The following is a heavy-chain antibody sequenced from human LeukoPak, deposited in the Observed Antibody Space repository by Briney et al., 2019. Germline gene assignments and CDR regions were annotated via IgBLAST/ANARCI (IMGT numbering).Heavy chain of an antibody. CDR1: GGSFSDYY. D-gene: IGHD3-22*01. V-gene: IGHV4-34*01. J-gene: IGHJ4*02. CDR2: INHSGST. Sequence: LETLSLTRAVYGGSFSDYYWSWIRQPPGKGLEWIGEINHSGSTKYNPSLKSRVTISVDTSKNQFSLKLSSVTAADTAVYYCARGLDYYDSSGYRLPALGYWGQGTLVTVSS. CDR3: ARGLDYYDSSGYRLPALGY.